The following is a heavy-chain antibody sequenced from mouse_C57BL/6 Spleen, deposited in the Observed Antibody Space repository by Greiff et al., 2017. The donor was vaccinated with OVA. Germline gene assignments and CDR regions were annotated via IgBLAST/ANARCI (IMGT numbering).Heavy chain of an antibody. CDR3: VSSLYYYYAMDY. D-gene: IGHD2-1*01. CDR2: IRSKSNNYAT. Sequence: EVQGVESGGGLVQPKGSLKLSCAASGFSFNTYAMNWVRQAPGKGLEWVARIRSKSNNYATYYADSVKDRFTISRDDSESMLYLQMNNLKTEDTAMYYCVSSLYYYYAMDYWGQGTSVTVSS. CDR1: GFSFNTYA. V-gene: IGHV10-1*01. J-gene: IGHJ4*01.